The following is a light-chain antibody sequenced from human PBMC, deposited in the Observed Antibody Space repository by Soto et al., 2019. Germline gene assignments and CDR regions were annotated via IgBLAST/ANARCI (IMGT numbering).Light chain of an antibody. Sequence: QSVLTQPRSVSGSPGQSVTISCTGTSSDVGAYNYVSWYQQLPGKAPKLLICDVSRRPSGVPDRFSGSKSGNTASLTISGLQAEDEADYYCCSYAGSYTYVVFGGGTKVTVL. CDR1: SSDVGAYNY. J-gene: IGLJ2*01. CDR3: CSYAGSYTYVV. CDR2: DVS. V-gene: IGLV2-11*01.